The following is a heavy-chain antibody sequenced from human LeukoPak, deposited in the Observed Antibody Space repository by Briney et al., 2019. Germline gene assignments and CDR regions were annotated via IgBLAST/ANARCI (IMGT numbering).Heavy chain of an antibody. J-gene: IGHJ3*02. D-gene: IGHD2-21*02. CDR1: GFTFSSYA. CDR2: ISVSGGST. CDR3: AKDHPRLKAFDI. Sequence: GGSLRLSCAASGFTFSSYAMSWVRQAPGKGLEWVSAISVSGGSTYSADSVKGRFTISRDNSKNTLFLQMNSLRAEDTAVYYCAKDHPRLKAFDIWGQGTMVTVSS. V-gene: IGHV3-23*01.